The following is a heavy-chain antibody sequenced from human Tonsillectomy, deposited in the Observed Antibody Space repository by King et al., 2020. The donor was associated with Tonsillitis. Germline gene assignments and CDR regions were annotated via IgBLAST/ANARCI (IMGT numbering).Heavy chain of an antibody. V-gene: IGHV5-51*01. J-gene: IGHJ5*02. Sequence: QLVQSGAEVKKPGESLKISCKGSGYSFSNYCIGWVRQMPGKVLELMGIIYPGDSDTSYCPSYQGHVTISSDKSICTAYLQWNSLKTSDTAMYYCARQFGLTGDYWFDPWGQGTLVTVSS. CDR2: IYPGDSDT. CDR3: ARQFGLTGDYWFDP. D-gene: IGHD7-27*01. CDR1: GYSFSNYC.